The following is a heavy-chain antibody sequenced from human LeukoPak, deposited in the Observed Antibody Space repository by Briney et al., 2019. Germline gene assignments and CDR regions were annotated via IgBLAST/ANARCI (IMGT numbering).Heavy chain of an antibody. V-gene: IGHV1-24*01. CDR3: ATYMTSPDPNSDY. CDR1: GYTFTGYY. J-gene: IGHJ4*02. D-gene: IGHD2-2*01. Sequence: ASVKASCKASGYTFTGYYMHWVRQAPGKGLEWMGGFDPEDGETIYAQKFQGRVTMTEDTSTDTAYMELSSLRSEDTAVYYCATYMTSPDPNSDYWGQGTLVTVSS. CDR2: FDPEDGET.